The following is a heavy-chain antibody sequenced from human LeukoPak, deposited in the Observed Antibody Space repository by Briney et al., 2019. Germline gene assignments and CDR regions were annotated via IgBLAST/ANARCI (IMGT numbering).Heavy chain of an antibody. CDR2: NTDGSST. Sequence: GGSLRLSCAASGFIFSSYWMHWVRHAPGKGLAWVSRNTDGSSTRYADSVKGRFTISRDNAKNTLYLQINNVRTEDMSFYYCAKYIGSLTYWYYDSNYSGALDYWGQGTLVTVSS. V-gene: IGHV3-74*01. J-gene: IGHJ4*02. CDR1: GFIFSSYW. CDR3: AKYIGSLTYWYYDSNYSGALDY. D-gene: IGHD3-16*01.